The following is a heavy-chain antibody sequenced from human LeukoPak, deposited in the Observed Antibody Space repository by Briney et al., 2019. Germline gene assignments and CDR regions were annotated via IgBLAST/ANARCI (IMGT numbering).Heavy chain of an antibody. CDR1: GGSISSGSYY. CDR2: IYTSGST. D-gene: IGHD5-18*01. CDR3: AARGYSYGYSDAFDI. V-gene: IGHV4-61*02. Sequence: SETLSLTCTVSGGSISSGSYYWSWIRQPAGKGLEGIGRIYTSGSTNYNPSLKSRVTISVDTSKNQFSLKLSSVTAADTAVYYCAARGYSYGYSDAFDIWGQGTMVTVSS. J-gene: IGHJ3*02.